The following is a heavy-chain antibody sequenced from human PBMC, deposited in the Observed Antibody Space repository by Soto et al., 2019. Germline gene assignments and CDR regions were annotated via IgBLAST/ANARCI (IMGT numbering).Heavy chain of an antibody. CDR2: IYYSGST. D-gene: IGHD3-22*01. Sequence: PSETLSLTCTVSGGSISSGGYYWSWIRQHPGKGLEWIGYIYYSGSTYYNPSLKSRVTISVDTSKNQFSLKLSSVTAADTAVYYCARDRYYYDSSGLPGGWFDPWGQGTLVTVSS. J-gene: IGHJ5*02. CDR3: ARDRYYYDSSGLPGGWFDP. CDR1: GGSISSGGYY. V-gene: IGHV4-31*03.